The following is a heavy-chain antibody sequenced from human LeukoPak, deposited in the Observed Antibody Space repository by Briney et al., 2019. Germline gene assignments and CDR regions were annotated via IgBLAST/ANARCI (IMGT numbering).Heavy chain of an antibody. V-gene: IGHV1-2*02. Sequence: ASVKVSCKASGYTFTGYYMHWVRQAPGQGLEWMGWINPNSGGTNYAQKFQGRVTMTRDTSISTAYMELSRLRSDDTAVYYCAREWFGELLSSGQDYWGQGTLVTVSS. J-gene: IGHJ4*02. CDR3: AREWFGELLSSGQDY. D-gene: IGHD3-10*01. CDR2: INPNSGGT. CDR1: GYTFTGYY.